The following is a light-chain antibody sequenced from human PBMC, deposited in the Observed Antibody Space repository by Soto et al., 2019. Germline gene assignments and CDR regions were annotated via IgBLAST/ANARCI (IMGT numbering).Light chain of an antibody. Sequence: EIVMTQSPATLSLSPGERSTLSCRASQSVDKYLVWYQQKPRQAPRLLIYRASTRATDIPARFSGSGSGTEFTLPIRSLQSEDFAAYYCQQHNNWPPATFGQGTQGDIK. CDR2: RAS. V-gene: IGKV3-15*01. CDR3: QQHNNWPPAT. J-gene: IGKJ1*01. CDR1: QSVDKY.